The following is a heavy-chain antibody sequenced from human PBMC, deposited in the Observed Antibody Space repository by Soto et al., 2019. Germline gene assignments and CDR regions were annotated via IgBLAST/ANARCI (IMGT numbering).Heavy chain of an antibody. CDR3: AKYKASGLGSYRYYYFYRGIDV. Sequence: EEQLLESGGGLIHPGGSLRLSCATSGFTFSTYAISWVRQAPGKGLEWVSTISGNSEITYYADSVKGRFTISKDSSTNTVYLHMSSVRADDTAAYYSAKYKASGLGSYRYYYFYRGIDVWGQGTTVTVSS. CDR1: GFTFSTYA. V-gene: IGHV3-23*01. CDR2: ISGNSEIT. J-gene: IGHJ6*02. D-gene: IGHD3-16*02.